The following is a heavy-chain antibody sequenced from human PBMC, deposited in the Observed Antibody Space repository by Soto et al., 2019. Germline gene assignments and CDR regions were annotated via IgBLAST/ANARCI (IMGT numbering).Heavy chain of an antibody. CDR3: ARAIKFGNDAFDI. D-gene: IGHD3-16*01. V-gene: IGHV4-59*01. CDR2: IYYSGST. J-gene: IGHJ3*02. Sequence: QVQLQESGPGLVKPSETLSLTCTVSGGSISSYYWNWIRQPPGKGLEWIGYIYYSGSTNYNPSLKSRVTISVDTSKNQFSLKLSSVTAADTAVYYCARAIKFGNDAFDIWGQGTMVTVSS. CDR1: GGSISSYY.